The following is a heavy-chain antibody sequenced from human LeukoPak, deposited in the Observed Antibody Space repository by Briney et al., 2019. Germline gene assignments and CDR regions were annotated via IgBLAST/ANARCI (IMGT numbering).Heavy chain of an antibody. CDR3: AKATKPLWFGEFDY. J-gene: IGHJ4*02. CDR1: GFTFCSYG. Sequence: TGGSLRLSCAASGFTFCSYGMHWVRQAPGKGLEWVAVISYDGSNKYYADSVKGRFTISRDNSKNTLYLQMNSLRAEDTAVYYCAKATKPLWFGEFDYWGQGTLVTVSS. CDR2: ISYDGSNK. V-gene: IGHV3-30*18. D-gene: IGHD3-10*01.